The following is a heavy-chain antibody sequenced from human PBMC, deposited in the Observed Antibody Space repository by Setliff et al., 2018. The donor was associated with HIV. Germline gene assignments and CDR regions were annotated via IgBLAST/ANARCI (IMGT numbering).Heavy chain of an antibody. D-gene: IGHD2-21*02. CDR3: ARGVLITKRVTQTGGYYYYTDV. V-gene: IGHV4-61*02. CDR2: IYSSGST. J-gene: IGHJ6*03. Sequence: TLSLTCTVSGDSISSGTYYWSWSRQPAGKGLEWIGRIYSSGSTNHNPSLKSRVTIATGTSNNHFSLNVSPVTAADTAVYYCARGVLITKRVTQTGGYYYYTDVWGKGTTVTVSS. CDR1: GDSISSGTYY.